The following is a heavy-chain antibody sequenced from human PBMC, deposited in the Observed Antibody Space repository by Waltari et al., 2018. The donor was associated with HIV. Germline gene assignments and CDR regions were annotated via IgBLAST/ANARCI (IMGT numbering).Heavy chain of an antibody. CDR3: ARGVKEILP. J-gene: IGHJ5*02. CDR2: IYYSGST. V-gene: IGHV4-59*01. CDR1: GGSISSYY. Sequence: QVQLQESGPGLVKPSETLSLTCTVSGGSISSYYWSWIRQPPGKGLEWIGYIYYSGSTNYNPSLKSRVTISVDTSKNQFSLKLSSVTAADTAVYYCARGVKEILPWGQGTLVTVYS.